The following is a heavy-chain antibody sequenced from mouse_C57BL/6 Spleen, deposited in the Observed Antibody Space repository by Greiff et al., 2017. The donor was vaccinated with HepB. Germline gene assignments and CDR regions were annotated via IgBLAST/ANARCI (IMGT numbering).Heavy chain of an antibody. J-gene: IGHJ4*01. V-gene: IGHV14-1*01. D-gene: IGHD1-1*01. CDR3: TTPYYGSSLPYAMDY. CDR1: GFNIKDYY. Sequence: EVQLQQSGAELVRPGASVKLSCTASGFNIKDYYMHWVKQRPEQGLEWIGRIDPEDGDTEYAPKFQGKATMTADTSSNTAYLQLSSLTSEDTAVYDCTTPYYGSSLPYAMDYWGQGTSVTVSS. CDR2: IDPEDGDT.